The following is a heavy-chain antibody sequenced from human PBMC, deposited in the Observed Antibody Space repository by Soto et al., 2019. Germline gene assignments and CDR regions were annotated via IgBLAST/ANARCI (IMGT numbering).Heavy chain of an antibody. Sequence: GGSLRLSCAASGFTFSSYSMNWVRQAPGKGLEWVSYISSSSSTIYYADSVKGRFTISRDNAKNSLYLQMNSLRDEDTAVYYCARDHSSSRLNYYYYGMDVWGQGTTVTVSS. CDR2: ISSSSSTI. CDR3: ARDHSSSRLNYYYYGMDV. J-gene: IGHJ6*02. D-gene: IGHD6-6*01. CDR1: GFTFSSYS. V-gene: IGHV3-48*02.